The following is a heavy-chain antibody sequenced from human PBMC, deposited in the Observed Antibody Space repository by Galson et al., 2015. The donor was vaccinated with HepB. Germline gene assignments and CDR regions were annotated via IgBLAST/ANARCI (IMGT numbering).Heavy chain of an antibody. V-gene: IGHV3-23*01. Sequence: SLRLSCAASGITFTSYAMSWVRQAPGKGLEWVSGIIGSGGSTYYADSVEGRFTISRDNSKNTLYLQVSSLKTEDTAVYYCARDGRERQPLPGYWGQGTLVTVSS. CDR3: ARDGRERQPLPGY. J-gene: IGHJ4*02. CDR1: GITFTSYA. CDR2: IIGSGGST. D-gene: IGHD2-2*01.